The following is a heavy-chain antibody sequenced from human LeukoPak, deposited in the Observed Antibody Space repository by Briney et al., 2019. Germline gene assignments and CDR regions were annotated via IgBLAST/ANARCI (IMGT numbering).Heavy chain of an antibody. V-gene: IGHV4-59*01. CDR1: GGSISSYY. J-gene: IGHJ5*02. CDR2: IYYSGST. CDR3: ARGPNWFDP. Sequence: PSETLSLTCTVSGGSISSYYWSWIRQPPGKGLEWIGYIYYSGSTNYNPSLKGRVTISMDTSKNQCSLKLSSVTAADTAVYYCARGPNWFDPWGQGTLVTVSS.